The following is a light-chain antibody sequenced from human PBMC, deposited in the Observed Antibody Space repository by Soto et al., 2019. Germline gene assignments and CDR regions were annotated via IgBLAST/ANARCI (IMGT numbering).Light chain of an antibody. J-gene: IGLJ3*02. Sequence: QSALTQPPSASGSPGQSVTISCTGTSSDVGGYNYVSWYQQHPGKAPKLMIWEVSKRPSGVPDRFSGSKSGNTASLTVSGLQAEDEADYYCSSYAGSDNFVVFGGGTKLTVL. CDR1: SSDVGGYNY. V-gene: IGLV2-8*01. CDR2: EVS. CDR3: SSYAGSDNFVV.